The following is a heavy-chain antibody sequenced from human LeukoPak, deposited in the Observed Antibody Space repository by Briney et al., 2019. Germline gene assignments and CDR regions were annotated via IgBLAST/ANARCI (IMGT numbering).Heavy chain of an antibody. V-gene: IGHV3-30*02. Sequence: GGSLRLSCAASGFTFSSYGMHWVRQAPGKGLEWVAFIRYDGSNKYYADSVKGRFTISRDNSKNTLYLQMNSLRAEDTAVYYCAIASDVIVVVPAAIDYWGQGTLVTVSS. CDR1: GFTFSSYG. CDR2: IRYDGSNK. D-gene: IGHD2-2*01. CDR3: AIASDVIVVVPAAIDY. J-gene: IGHJ4*02.